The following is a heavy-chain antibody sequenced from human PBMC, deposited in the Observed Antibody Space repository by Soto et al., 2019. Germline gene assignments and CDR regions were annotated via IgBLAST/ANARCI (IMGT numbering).Heavy chain of an antibody. CDR2: ISYDGSIK. J-gene: IGHJ4*02. CDR1: GFTFSTYA. Sequence: ESGGGVVQPGRSLRLSCAASGFTFSTYAMHWVRQAPGKGLEWVAVISYDGSIKYYADSVKGRFTISRDNSKNTLYLQMNSLRAEDTAVYYCARPDYDSGSYPDYWGQGTLVTVSS. D-gene: IGHD3-10*01. CDR3: ARPDYDSGSYPDY. V-gene: IGHV3-30-3*01.